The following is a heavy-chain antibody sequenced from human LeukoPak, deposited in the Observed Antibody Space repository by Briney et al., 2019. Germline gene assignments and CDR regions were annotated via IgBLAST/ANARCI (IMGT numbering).Heavy chain of an antibody. J-gene: IGHJ6*02. Sequence: GGSLRLSCAGSGFTFSSHWIGWVRQALGKGLEWVASINHNGNVNYYVDSVKGRFTISRDNAKNSLYLQMSNLRAEDTAVYFCARGGGLDVWGQGATVTVSS. V-gene: IGHV3-7*03. CDR3: ARGGGLDV. CDR1: GFTFSSHW. CDR2: INHNGNVN. D-gene: IGHD3-16*01.